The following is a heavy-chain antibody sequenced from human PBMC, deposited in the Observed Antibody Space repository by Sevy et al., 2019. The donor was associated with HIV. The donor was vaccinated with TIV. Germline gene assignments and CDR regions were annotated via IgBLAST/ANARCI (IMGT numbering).Heavy chain of an antibody. CDR1: GFTFSSYA. D-gene: IGHD3-22*01. CDR3: AKRTSSGYSYYFDY. V-gene: IGHV3-23*01. Sequence: GGSLRLSCAASGFTFSSYAMSWVRQAPGKALEWVSAISGSGGSTYYADSVKGRFTISRDNSKNTLYLQMNSLRAEDTAVYYCAKRTSSGYSYYFDYWGQGTLVTVSS. J-gene: IGHJ4*02. CDR2: ISGSGGST.